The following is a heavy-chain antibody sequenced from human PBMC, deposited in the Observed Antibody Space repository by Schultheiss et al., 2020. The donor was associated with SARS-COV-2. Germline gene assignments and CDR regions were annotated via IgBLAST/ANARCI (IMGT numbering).Heavy chain of an antibody. CDR2: INHSGST. CDR1: GGSISSSSYY. Sequence: SQTLSLTCTVSGGSISSSSYYWGWIRQPPGKGLEWIGEINHSGSTNYNPSLKSRVTISVDTSKNQFSLKLSSVTAADTAVYYCARDLEVGATHGVAFDIWGQGTMVTVSS. V-gene: IGHV4-39*07. J-gene: IGHJ3*02. D-gene: IGHD1-26*01. CDR3: ARDLEVGATHGVAFDI.